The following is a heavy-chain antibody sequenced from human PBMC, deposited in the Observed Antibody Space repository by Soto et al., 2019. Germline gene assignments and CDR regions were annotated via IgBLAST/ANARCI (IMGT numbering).Heavy chain of an antibody. D-gene: IGHD2-8*01. CDR1: GYTFTGYY. V-gene: IGHV1-2*02. J-gene: IGHJ6*02. Sequence: ASVKVSCKASGYTFTGYYMHWVRQAPGQGLEWMGWINPNSGGTNYAQKFQGRVTMTRDTSISTAYMELSRLRSDDTAVYYCASGKRGAVYYYYYYGMDVWGQGTTVTASS. CDR3: ASGKRGAVYYYYYYGMDV. CDR2: INPNSGGT.